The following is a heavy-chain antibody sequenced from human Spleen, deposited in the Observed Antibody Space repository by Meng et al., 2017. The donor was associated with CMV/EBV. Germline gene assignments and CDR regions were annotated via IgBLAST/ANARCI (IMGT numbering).Heavy chain of an antibody. CDR3: ASWQSGSYFSSNFRWFDP. V-gene: IGHV1-69*02. CDR1: TFSSYT. J-gene: IGHJ5*02. Sequence: TFSSYTISWVRQAPGQGLEWMGRIIPILGIANYAQKFQGRVTITADKSTSTAYMELSSLRSEDTAVYYCASWQSGSYFSSNFRWFDPWGQGTLVTVSS. CDR2: IIPILGIA. D-gene: IGHD1-26*01.